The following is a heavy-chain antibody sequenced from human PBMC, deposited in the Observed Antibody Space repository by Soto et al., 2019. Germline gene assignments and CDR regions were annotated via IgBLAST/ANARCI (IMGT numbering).Heavy chain of an antibody. J-gene: IGHJ4*02. CDR2: IYYSGSP. D-gene: IGHD1-26*01. CDR3: ARGVGSSPPQY. Sequence: SETLSLTCTVSGGSTSSDNYWSWIRQPPGKGLEWIGHIYYSGSPDYNPSLKSRLAISIDTSKNQISLKLTSPTAADTAVYYCARGVGSSPPQYWGRGTLVTVSS. CDR1: GGSTSSDNY. V-gene: IGHV4-59*01.